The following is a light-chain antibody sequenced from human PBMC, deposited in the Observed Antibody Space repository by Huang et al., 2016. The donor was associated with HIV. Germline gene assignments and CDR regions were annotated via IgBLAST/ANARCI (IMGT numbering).Light chain of an antibody. J-gene: IGKJ4*01. CDR1: QSVGSS. Sequence: EIVMTQSPATLSVSPGERATLSCRASQSVGSSLAWYQQKPGQAPRLLIYGASTGATGIPARCSGSGSGTEFTLTISSLQSEDSAVYFCQQYESWPPGRLTFGGGTKVEIK. CDR3: QQYESWPPGRLT. V-gene: IGKV3-15*01. CDR2: GAS.